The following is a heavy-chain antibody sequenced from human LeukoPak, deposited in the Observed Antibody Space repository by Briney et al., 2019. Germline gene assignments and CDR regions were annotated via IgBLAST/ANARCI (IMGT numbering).Heavy chain of an antibody. Sequence: SGTLSLTCAVSGGSISSSNWWSWVRPPPGKGLEWIGEIYNSGSTNYNPSLKSRVTISVDKSKNQFSLKLSSVTAADTAVYYCARHGTGYDILTGYYFLGCFDYWGQGTLVTVSS. J-gene: IGHJ4*02. CDR3: ARHGTGYDILTGYYFLGCFDY. CDR1: GGSISSSNW. V-gene: IGHV4-4*02. D-gene: IGHD3-9*01. CDR2: IYNSGST.